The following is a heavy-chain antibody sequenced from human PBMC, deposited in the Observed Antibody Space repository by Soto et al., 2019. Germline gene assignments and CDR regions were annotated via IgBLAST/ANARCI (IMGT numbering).Heavy chain of an antibody. V-gene: IGHV3-72*01. D-gene: IGHD1-26*01. CDR2: TENKAQRYTT. CDR3: VRWDSGNPEN. J-gene: IGHJ4*02. Sequence: EVQLVESGGGLVQPGGSLRLSCVVSGFTLSDHYIDWVRQAPGKGLEWVGRTENKAQRYTTEYAASVKGRFTISRDDSENSVYLQMNSLKAEDTAVYYCVRWDSGNPENWGQGTLVTVSS. CDR1: GFTLSDHY.